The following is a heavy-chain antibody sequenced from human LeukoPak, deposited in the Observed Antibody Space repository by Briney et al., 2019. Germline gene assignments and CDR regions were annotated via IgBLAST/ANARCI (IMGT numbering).Heavy chain of an antibody. J-gene: IGHJ4*02. CDR1: GFTFSSYG. CDR2: ISGSGGET. D-gene: IGHD1-26*01. Sequence: PGGSLRLSCAVSGFTFSSYGMSWVRQAPGKGLEWVSAISGSGGETFYADSVRGRFTVSRDNSKKTLYLQMNSLRAEDTAVYYRGKDAGRYQFDYWGQGTLVTVSS. V-gene: IGHV3-23*01. CDR3: GKDAGRYQFDY.